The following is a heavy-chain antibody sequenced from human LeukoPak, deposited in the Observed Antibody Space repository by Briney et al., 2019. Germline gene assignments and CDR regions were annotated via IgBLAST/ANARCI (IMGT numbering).Heavy chain of an antibody. CDR3: ASGDYDSSGYPDAFDI. D-gene: IGHD3-22*01. CDR1: GGSFSGYY. J-gene: IGHJ3*02. Sequence: PSETLSLTCAVFGGSFSGYYWSWIRQPPGKGLEWIGRINHSGSTNYNPSLKSRVTISVGTSKNQFSLKVSSVTAADTAVYYCASGDYDSSGYPDAFDIWGQGTMVTVSS. CDR2: INHSGST. V-gene: IGHV4-34*01.